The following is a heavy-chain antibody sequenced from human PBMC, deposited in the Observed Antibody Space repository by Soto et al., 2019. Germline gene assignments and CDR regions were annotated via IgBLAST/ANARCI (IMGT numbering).Heavy chain of an antibody. V-gene: IGHV4-39*01. CDR2: IYYSGST. Sequence: QLQLQESGPGLVKPSETLSLTCTVSGGSISSSSYYWGWIRQPPGKGLEWIGSIYYSGSTYYNPSLKSRVTISVHTSKNQFSLKLSSVTAADTAVYYCARHGAGIAAARPYYYGMDVWGQGTTVTVSS. D-gene: IGHD6-13*01. J-gene: IGHJ6*02. CDR3: ARHGAGIAAARPYYYGMDV. CDR1: GGSISSSSYY.